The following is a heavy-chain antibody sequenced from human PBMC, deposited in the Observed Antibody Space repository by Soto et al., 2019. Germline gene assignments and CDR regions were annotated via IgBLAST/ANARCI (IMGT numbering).Heavy chain of an antibody. D-gene: IGHD6-6*01. CDR3: AKDGEYSSSYFDY. V-gene: IGHV3-23*01. CDR2: ISGSGGST. Sequence: LSLTCAASGFTFSSYAMSWVRQAPGKGLEWVSAISGSGGSTYYADSVKGRFTISRDNSKNTLYLQMNSLRAEDTAVYYCAKDGEYSSSYFDYWGQGTLVTVSS. CDR1: GFTFSSYA. J-gene: IGHJ4*02.